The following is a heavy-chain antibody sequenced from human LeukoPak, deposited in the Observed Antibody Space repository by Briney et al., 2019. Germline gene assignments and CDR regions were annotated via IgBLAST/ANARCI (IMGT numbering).Heavy chain of an antibody. CDR2: IYYSGST. Sequence: SETLSLTCTVSGYSISSGYYWGWIRQPPGKGLEWIGSIYYSGSTYYNPSLKSRVTISVDTSKNQFSLKLSSVTAADTAVYYCAKGSGGQSFDPWGQGTLVTVSS. J-gene: IGHJ5*02. CDR1: GYSISSGYY. D-gene: IGHD3-16*01. CDR3: AKGSGGQSFDP. V-gene: IGHV4-38-2*02.